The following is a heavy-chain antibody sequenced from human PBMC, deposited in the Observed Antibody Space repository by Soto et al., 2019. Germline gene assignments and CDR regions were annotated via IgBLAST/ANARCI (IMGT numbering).Heavy chain of an antibody. J-gene: IGHJ3*02. Sequence: SETLSLTCTVSGGSIISYYWSWIRQPPGKGLEWIGYIYYSGSTNYNPSLKSRVTISVDTSKNQFSLKLSSVTAADTAVYYCARAPYTYYDSSGYSLDAFDIWGQGTMVTVSS. CDR1: GGSIISYY. D-gene: IGHD3-22*01. CDR2: IYYSGST. V-gene: IGHV4-59*01. CDR3: ARAPYTYYDSSGYSLDAFDI.